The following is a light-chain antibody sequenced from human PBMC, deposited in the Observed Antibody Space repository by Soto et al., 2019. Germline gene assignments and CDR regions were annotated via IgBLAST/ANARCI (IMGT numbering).Light chain of an antibody. J-gene: IGKJ1*01. Sequence: AIQMTQSPSSLSASVGDRVAISCRASQDIRNTLAWYQQKPGEAPKLLIFAASNLQSGVPSRFSGSGSVKDFTLAITGLQPEDFATYYCLQYYNLSWTFGQGIKVDXK. CDR1: QDIRNT. CDR2: AAS. V-gene: IGKV1-6*01. CDR3: LQYYNLSWT.